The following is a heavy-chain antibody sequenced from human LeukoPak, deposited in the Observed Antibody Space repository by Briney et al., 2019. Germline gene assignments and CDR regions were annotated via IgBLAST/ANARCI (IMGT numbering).Heavy chain of an antibody. CDR3: ARNNGMDV. J-gene: IGHJ6*02. CDR1: GYTLSNHW. Sequence: GGSLRLSCAASGYTLSNHWMTWVRQVPGRGPEWVANVNRDGSETYYLDSVKGRFTISKDNAKNSLYLQMNSLRAEDTALYHCARNNGMDVWGQGTTVIVSS. CDR2: VNRDGSET. V-gene: IGHV3-7*03.